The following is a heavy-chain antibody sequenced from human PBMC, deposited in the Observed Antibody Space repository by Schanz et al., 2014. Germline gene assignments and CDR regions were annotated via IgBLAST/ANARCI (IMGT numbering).Heavy chain of an antibody. Sequence: QVQLQESGPGLVKPSQTLSLTCAVSGDSISGGGYSWSWIRQAPGGGLEWIGYIYYSGSTDYNPSLKSRVTMSVDTSKNQFSLKLSSVTAADTAVYFCTRGNALDVWGQGTTVTVSS. J-gene: IGHJ6*02. CDR2: IYYSGST. CDR1: GDSISGGGYS. CDR3: TRGNALDV. D-gene: IGHD1-1*01. V-gene: IGHV4-30-4*07.